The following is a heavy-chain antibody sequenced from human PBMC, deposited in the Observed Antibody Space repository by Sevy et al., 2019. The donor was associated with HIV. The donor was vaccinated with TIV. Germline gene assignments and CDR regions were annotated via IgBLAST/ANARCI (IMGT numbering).Heavy chain of an antibody. J-gene: IGHJ4*02. V-gene: IGHV3-30*02. D-gene: IGHD2-8*01. CDR1: GFTFSYSG. CDR2: IQFDGSSQ. Sequence: GESLKISCAASGFTFSYSGMHWVRQAPGKGLEWVAFIQFDGSSQYYADSVKGRFTILRDNSKKTLYLQMNSLTTDDTAGYYCAKNTAAVGVGGFDYWGQGALVTVSS. CDR3: AKNTAAVGVGGFDY.